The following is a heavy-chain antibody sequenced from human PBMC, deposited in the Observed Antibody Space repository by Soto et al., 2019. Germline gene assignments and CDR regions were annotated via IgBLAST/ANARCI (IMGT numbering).Heavy chain of an antibody. J-gene: IGHJ5*02. CDR3: GRDLTSNANCIDP. D-gene: IGHD2-2*01. V-gene: IGHV4-30-4*01. CDR2: ISYTGKT. CDR1: GDYIHVGGYY. Sequence: SETLSLTCSVSGDYIHVGGYYWTWIRQRPGKGLEWMGYISYTGKTYYNPSLESRLTMSVDRSKNQFSLRLTSVTAADTAVYFCGRDLTSNANCIDPWGQGTLVTVSS.